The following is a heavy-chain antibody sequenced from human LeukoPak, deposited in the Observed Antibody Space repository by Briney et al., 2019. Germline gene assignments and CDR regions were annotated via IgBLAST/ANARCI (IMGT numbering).Heavy chain of an antibody. J-gene: IGHJ4*02. D-gene: IGHD6-6*01. CDR3: ARHFAHSSSSYFDY. CDR1: GGSVSSYY. Sequence: SETLSLTCSLSGGSVSSYYWSWIRQPPGKGLEWIGYVHYTGSTNYNPSLKSRATMFEDKSKNQFSLRLSSVTVADTAVYYCARHFAHSSSSYFDYWGQGSLVTVSS. V-gene: IGHV4-59*08. CDR2: VHYTGST.